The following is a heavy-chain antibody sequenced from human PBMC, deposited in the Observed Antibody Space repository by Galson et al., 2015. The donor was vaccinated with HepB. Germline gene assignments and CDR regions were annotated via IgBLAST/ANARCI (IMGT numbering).Heavy chain of an antibody. CDR2: ISAYNGNA. CDR3: ATNSSSAVVDY. D-gene: IGHD6-6*01. J-gene: IGHJ4*02. CDR1: DYTFISYG. Sequence: ASDYTFISYGISWVRQAPGQGLEWMGWISAYNGNANYAQKFQGRVTMTTDTSTTTAYMELRSLTSDDTALYFCATNSSSAVVDYWGQGTLVTVSS. V-gene: IGHV1-18*01.